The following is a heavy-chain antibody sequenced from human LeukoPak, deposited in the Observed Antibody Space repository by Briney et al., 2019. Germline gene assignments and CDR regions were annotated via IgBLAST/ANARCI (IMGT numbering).Heavy chain of an antibody. CDR3: ASSRDGYNSGSYFDY. CDR2: INHSGST. Sequence: SETLSLTCAVYGGSFSGYYWSWIRQPPGKGLEWIGEINHSGSTNYNPSLKSRVTISVDTSKNQFSLKLSSVTAADTAVYYCASSRDGYNSGSYFDYWGQGTLVTVSS. CDR1: GGSFSGYY. D-gene: IGHD5-12*01. J-gene: IGHJ4*02. V-gene: IGHV4-34*01.